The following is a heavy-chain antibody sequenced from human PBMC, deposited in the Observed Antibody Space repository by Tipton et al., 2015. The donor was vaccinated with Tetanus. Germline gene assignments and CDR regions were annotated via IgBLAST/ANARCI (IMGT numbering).Heavy chain of an antibody. J-gene: IGHJ4*02. Sequence: SLRLSCAGSGFSFSSYGMHWVRQAPGKGLEWVAVISYDGSNKYYADSVKGRFTISRDNSKNTLQLQMNSLRAEDTALYYCAKDFDLSCYYSTAFDYWGQGPLVTVSS. CDR1: GFSFSSYG. V-gene: IGHV3-30*18. D-gene: IGHD3-22*01. CDR3: AKDFDLSCYYSTAFDY. CDR2: ISYDGSNK.